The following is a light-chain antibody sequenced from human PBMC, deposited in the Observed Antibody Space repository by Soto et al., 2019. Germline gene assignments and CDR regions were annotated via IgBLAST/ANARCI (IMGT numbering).Light chain of an antibody. CDR1: QSVSGY. CDR2: DTS. J-gene: IGKJ4*01. V-gene: IGKV3-11*01. Sequence: EIVLTQSPATLSLSPGERVTLSCRASQSVSGYLAWYQQKPGQAPRLLIYDTSNRAAGNPARVSGSRSATDFTLTISSLEPEDFEVYYCQQRSNWPLTFGGRTKVESK. CDR3: QQRSNWPLT.